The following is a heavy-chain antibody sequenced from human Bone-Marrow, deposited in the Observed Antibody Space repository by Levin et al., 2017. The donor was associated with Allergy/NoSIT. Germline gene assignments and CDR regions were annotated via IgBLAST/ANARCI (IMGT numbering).Heavy chain of an antibody. J-gene: IGHJ6*02. D-gene: IGHD3-10*01. CDR2: IYNRGGA. V-gene: IGHV4-31*02. CDR1: GDSISRGEFY. CDR3: ARDECAWFGECYGMDV. Sequence: SQTLSLTCTVSGDSISRGEFYWSWIRQLPGKGLEWIGFIYNRGGAYYNPSLKSRLSMSMDTSKNQFSLRLSSVTVADTAIYYCARDECAWFGECYGMDVWGQGTTVTVSS.